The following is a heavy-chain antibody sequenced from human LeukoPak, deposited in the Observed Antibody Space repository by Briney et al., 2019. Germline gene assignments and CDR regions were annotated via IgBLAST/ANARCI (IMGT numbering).Heavy chain of an antibody. J-gene: IGHJ4*02. V-gene: IGHV3-49*04. D-gene: IGHD3-22*01. CDR2: IRSKAYGGTT. CDR3: TRAGVVVVISFDY. CDR1: GFTFGDYA. Sequence: GGSLRLSCTASGFTFGDYAMSWVRQAPGKGLEWVGFIRSKAYGGTTEYAASVKGGFTISRDDSKSIAYLQMNSLKTEDTAVYYCTRAGVVVVISFDYWGQGTLVTVSS.